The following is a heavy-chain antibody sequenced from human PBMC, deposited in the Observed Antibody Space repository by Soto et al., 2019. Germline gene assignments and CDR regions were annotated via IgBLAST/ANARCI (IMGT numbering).Heavy chain of an antibody. D-gene: IGHD2-15*01. CDR2: IGWNSGTK. J-gene: IGHJ4*02. V-gene: IGHV3-9*01. CDR1: GFTFDDYA. CDR3: ASATVVAATFDF. Sequence: SGGSLRLSCAASGFTFDDYAMHWVRQAPGKGLEWVSGIGWNSGTKGYADSVKGRFTISRDNAKNSLFLQMDSLRAEDSAVYYCASATVVAATFDFWGQGTLVTVSS.